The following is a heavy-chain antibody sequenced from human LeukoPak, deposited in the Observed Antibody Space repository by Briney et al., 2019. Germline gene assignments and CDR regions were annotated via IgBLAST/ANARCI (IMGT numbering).Heavy chain of an antibody. CDR1: GGSFSGYY. D-gene: IGHD4-11*01. V-gene: IGHV4-34*01. CDR3: ARGQGTVTTH. J-gene: IGHJ4*02. CDR2: INHSGSA. Sequence: PSETLSLTCAVSGGSFSGYYWTWIRQRPGKGLEWIGEINHSGSANYNPSLMSRVTISLDTSKNHFSLNLSSVTAAHTAVYYCARGQGTVTTHWGQGTLVTVSS.